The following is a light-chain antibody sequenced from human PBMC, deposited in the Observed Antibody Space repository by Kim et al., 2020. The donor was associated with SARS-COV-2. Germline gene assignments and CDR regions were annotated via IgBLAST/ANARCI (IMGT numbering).Light chain of an antibody. Sequence: SIPPSCTGSGRAVGDDSHVSWHQQYPGKAPKIMIYDVTKRPSGVSNRFSGSKSGNTASLTISGLQAEDEADYYCSSYTSTNTLVFGGGTQLTVL. CDR3: SSYTSTNTLV. V-gene: IGLV2-14*04. J-gene: IGLJ2*01. CDR1: GRAVGDDSH. CDR2: DVT.